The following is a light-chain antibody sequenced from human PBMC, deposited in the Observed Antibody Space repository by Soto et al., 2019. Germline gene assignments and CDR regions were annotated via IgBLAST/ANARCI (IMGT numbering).Light chain of an antibody. CDR1: SSDVGSYNL. CDR3: CSYAGSRGLV. CDR2: EGS. Sequence: QSVLTQPASVSGSPGQSITISCTGTSSDVGSYNLVSWYQQHPGKAPKLMIYEGSKRPSGVSNRFSGSNSGNTASLTISGLQAEDEADYYCCSYAGSRGLVFGGGTKLTVL. V-gene: IGLV2-23*01. J-gene: IGLJ2*01.